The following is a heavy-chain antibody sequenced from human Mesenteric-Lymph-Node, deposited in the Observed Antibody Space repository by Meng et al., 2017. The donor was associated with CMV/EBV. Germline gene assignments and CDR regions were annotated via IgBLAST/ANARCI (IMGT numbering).Heavy chain of an antibody. V-gene: IGHV4-61*05. Sequence: SETLSLTCTVSGGSISSSSYYWGWIRQPPGKGLEWIGYVYYTGSTNYNPTLKSRVTISVDTSKNQFSLKLSSVTAADTAVYYCANLSGSGGGWGQGTLVTVSS. CDR2: VYYTGST. D-gene: IGHD3-22*01. CDR3: ANLSGSGGG. CDR1: GGSISSSSYY. J-gene: IGHJ4*02.